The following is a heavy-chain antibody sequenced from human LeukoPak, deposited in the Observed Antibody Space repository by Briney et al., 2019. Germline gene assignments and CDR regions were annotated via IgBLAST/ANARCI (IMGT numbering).Heavy chain of an antibody. Sequence: QPGRSLRLSCAVSGFTFDDYAMHWVRQAPGKGLEWVSGISWNSGSIDYADSVKGRFTISRDNANNSLYLHMNSLRPEDTALYYCAKGSGRYWTFFDFWGQGTLVSVSS. V-gene: IGHV3-9*01. J-gene: IGHJ4*02. D-gene: IGHD1-26*01. CDR3: AKGSGRYWTFFDF. CDR2: ISWNSGSI. CDR1: GFTFDDYA.